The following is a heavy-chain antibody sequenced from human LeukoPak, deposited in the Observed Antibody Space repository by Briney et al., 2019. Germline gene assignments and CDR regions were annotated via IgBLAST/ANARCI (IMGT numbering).Heavy chain of an antibody. CDR2: INPNSGGT. V-gene: IGHV1-2*02. D-gene: IGHD6-6*01. Sequence: ASVKVCCKASGYTFTGYYMHWVRQAPGQGLEWMGWINPNSGGTNYAQKFQGRVTMTRDTAISTAYMELSRLRSDDTAVYYCARDLSSGEQLSRRYYYYMDVWGKGTTVTVSS. J-gene: IGHJ6*03. CDR1: GYTFTGYY. CDR3: ARDLSSGEQLSRRYYYYMDV.